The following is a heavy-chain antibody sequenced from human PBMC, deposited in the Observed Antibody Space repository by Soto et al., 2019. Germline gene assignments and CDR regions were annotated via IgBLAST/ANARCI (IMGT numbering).Heavy chain of an antibody. CDR1: GGSISSGGYY. CDR2: IYYSGST. Sequence: SVTLSLTCTVSGGSISSGGYYWSWIRQHPGKGLEWIGYIYYSGSTYYNPSLKSRVTISVDTSKNQFSLKLSSVTAADTAVYYCARFYDFWTLVPWGQGTLVTVPS. CDR3: ARFYDFWTLVP. V-gene: IGHV4-31*03. J-gene: IGHJ5*02. D-gene: IGHD3-3*01.